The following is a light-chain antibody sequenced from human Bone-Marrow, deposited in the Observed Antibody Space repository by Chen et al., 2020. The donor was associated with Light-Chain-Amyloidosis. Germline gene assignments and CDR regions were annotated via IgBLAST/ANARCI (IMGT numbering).Light chain of an antibody. CDR2: AFT. CDR1: SSDVGGDNH. J-gene: IGLJ1*01. CDR3: SSYTITNTLV. Sequence: QSALTQPASVSGSPGQSITISCTGTSSDVGGDNHVSWYQQHPDKAPKLLIYAFTNRPSWVPDRFSGSKSDNTASLTISGLQTEDEADYFCSSYTITNTLVFGSGTRVTVL. V-gene: IGLV2-14*01.